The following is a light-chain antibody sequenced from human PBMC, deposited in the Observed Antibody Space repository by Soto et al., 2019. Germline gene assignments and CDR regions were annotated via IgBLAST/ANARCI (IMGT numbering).Light chain of an antibody. Sequence: DIQLTQSPSSLSASVGDRVTITCRASQTIDTYLNWYQHKPGTAPKVLIYAATYLQNGVPSRFSGTGSGADFTLTMSSLQPEDVETYYCQQNLHFRRGFGNGTKV. V-gene: IGKV1-39*01. CDR3: QQNLHFRRG. CDR2: AAT. J-gene: IGKJ1*01. CDR1: QTIDTY.